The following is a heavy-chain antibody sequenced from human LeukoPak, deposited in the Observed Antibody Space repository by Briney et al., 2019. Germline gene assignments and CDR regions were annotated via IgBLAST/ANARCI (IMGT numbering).Heavy chain of an antibody. CDR2: IIPIFGTA. D-gene: IGHD3-22*01. J-gene: IGHJ4*02. CDR3: AGLSYYYDSSGQYYFDY. CDR1: GGTFSSYA. Sequence: SVKVSCKASGGTFSSYAISWVRQAPGQGLEWMGGIIPIFGTANYAQKFQGRVTITTDESTSTAYMELSSLRSEDTAVYYCAGLSYYYDSSGQYYFDYWGQGTRVTVSS. V-gene: IGHV1-69*05.